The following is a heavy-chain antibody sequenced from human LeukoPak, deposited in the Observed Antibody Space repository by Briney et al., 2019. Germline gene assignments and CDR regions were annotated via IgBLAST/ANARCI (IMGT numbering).Heavy chain of an antibody. CDR3: ATWTPATTTWDY. CDR2: MNPNSGNT. J-gene: IGHJ4*02. D-gene: IGHD1-26*01. V-gene: IGHV1-8*03. Sequence: ASVKVSCKASGYTFTSYDINWVRQATGQGLEWMGWMNPNSGNTGCAQKFQGRVTITRNTSISTAYMELSSLRSEDTAVYYCATWTPATTTWDYWGQGTLVTVSS. CDR1: GYTFTSYD.